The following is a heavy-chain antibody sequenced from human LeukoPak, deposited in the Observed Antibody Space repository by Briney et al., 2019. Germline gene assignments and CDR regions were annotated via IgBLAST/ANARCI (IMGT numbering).Heavy chain of an antibody. CDR3: AREGGPLGYCSGGSCYHDSYYGIDV. CDR1: GYTFTSYY. V-gene: IGHV1-46*01. Sequence: ASVKVSCKASGYTFTSYYMHWVRQAPGKGLEWMGIINPSGGSTSYAQKLQGRVTMTRDTSTSTVYMELSRLRSEDTAVYYCAREGGPLGYCSGGSCYHDSYYGIDVWGQGTTVTVSS. D-gene: IGHD2-15*01. CDR2: INPSGGST. J-gene: IGHJ6*02.